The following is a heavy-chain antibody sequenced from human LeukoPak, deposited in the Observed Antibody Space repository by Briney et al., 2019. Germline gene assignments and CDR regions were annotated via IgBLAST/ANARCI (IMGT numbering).Heavy chain of an antibody. V-gene: IGHV4-4*07. D-gene: IGHD5-18*01. Sequence: PSETLSLTCTVSGGSITSSAWSWIRQPAGKGLEWIGRIYTSGSTNYNPSLKSRVTMSVDTSKNQFSLKLSSVTAADTAVYYCARSSYGYGYLWDYWGQGTLVTVSS. CDR1: GGSITSSA. CDR3: ARSSYGYGYLWDY. J-gene: IGHJ4*02. CDR2: IYTSGST.